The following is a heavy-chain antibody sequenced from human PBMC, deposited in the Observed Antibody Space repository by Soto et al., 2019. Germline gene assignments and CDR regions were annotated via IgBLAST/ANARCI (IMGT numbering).Heavy chain of an antibody. CDR3: VKDGSSGWPYFGDMDV. D-gene: IGHD6-19*01. CDR2: ILYDGSKK. CDR1: GFTFSSYG. Sequence: QVQLVESGGGVVQPGRSLRLSCAASGFTFSSYGMHWVRQAPGKGLEWGAVILYDGSKKYYADSVKGRFTISRDNSKNTMYLQMSSLRGEATAMYYCVKDGSSGWPYFGDMDVWGRGTTVTVSS. V-gene: IGHV3-30*18. J-gene: IGHJ6*02.